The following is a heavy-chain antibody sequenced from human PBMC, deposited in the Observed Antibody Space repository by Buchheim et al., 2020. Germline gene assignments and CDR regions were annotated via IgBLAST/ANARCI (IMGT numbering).Heavy chain of an antibody. J-gene: IGHJ6*02. CDR2: IRQDGSER. D-gene: IGHD4-17*01. CDR1: GVTFSSYW. V-gene: IGHV3-7*01. Sequence: EVQVVESGGGLVQPGGSLRLSCAASGVTFSSYWMTWVRQAPGKGLEWVAFIRQDGSERYYVDSVKGRFTISRDSAKNSLFLQMNSLTADDTAVYYCANGADVWGQGTT. CDR3: ANGADV.